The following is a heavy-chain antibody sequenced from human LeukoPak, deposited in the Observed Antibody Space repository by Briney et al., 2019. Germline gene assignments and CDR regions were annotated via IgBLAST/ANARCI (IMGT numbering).Heavy chain of an antibody. CDR2: IYTSGST. D-gene: IGHD3-10*01. Sequence: PSETLSLTCTVSGGSISSSNYYWGWIRQPPGKGLEWIGRIYTSGSTNYNPSLKSRVTISVDTSKNQFSLKLSSVTAADTAVYYCARMVRGVINWFDPWGQGTLVTVSS. J-gene: IGHJ5*02. CDR3: ARMVRGVINWFDP. CDR1: GGSISSSNYY. V-gene: IGHV4-61*05.